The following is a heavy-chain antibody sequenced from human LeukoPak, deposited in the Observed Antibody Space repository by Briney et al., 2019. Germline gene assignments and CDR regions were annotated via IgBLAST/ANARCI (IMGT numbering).Heavy chain of an antibody. J-gene: IGHJ3*02. Sequence: GGSLRLSCAASGFTFSSYWMSWVRQAPGKGLEWVSGITWNSDSIDYADSVKGRFTISRDNAKNSLYLQMNSLRAEDMALYYCAKGRGSYGAFDIWGQGTMVTVSS. D-gene: IGHD1-26*01. V-gene: IGHV3-20*04. CDR3: AKGRGSYGAFDI. CDR1: GFTFSSYW. CDR2: ITWNSDSI.